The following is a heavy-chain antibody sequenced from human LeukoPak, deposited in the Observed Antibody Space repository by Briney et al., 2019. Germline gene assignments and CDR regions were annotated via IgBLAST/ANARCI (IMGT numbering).Heavy chain of an antibody. V-gene: IGHV3-72*01. CDR1: GFTFSDHY. CDR2: TRNKVNSYTT. CDR3: VRDVGGGPQDY. J-gene: IGHJ4*02. Sequence: GGSLRLSCAASGFTFSDHYMDWVRQAPGKGLEWVGRTRNKVNSYTTEYAASVKGRFTISRDDSKNSLYLQMNSLKTEDTAVYYCVRDVGGGPQDYWGQGTLVTVSS. D-gene: IGHD3-10*01.